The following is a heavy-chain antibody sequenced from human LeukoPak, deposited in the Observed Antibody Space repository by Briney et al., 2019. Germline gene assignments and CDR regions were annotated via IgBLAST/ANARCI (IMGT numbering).Heavy chain of an antibody. CDR2: ISAYNGNT. D-gene: IGHD2-2*01. CDR1: GYTFTSYG. Sequence: GASVKVSCKASGYTFTSYGISWVRQAPGQGLEWMGWISAYNGNTNYAQKLQGRVTMTTDTSTSTAYMELRSLRSDDTAVYYCPITPRRRYCSSTSCPSSSYYMDVWGKGTTVTVSS. V-gene: IGHV1-18*01. CDR3: PITPRRRYCSSTSCPSSSYYMDV. J-gene: IGHJ6*03.